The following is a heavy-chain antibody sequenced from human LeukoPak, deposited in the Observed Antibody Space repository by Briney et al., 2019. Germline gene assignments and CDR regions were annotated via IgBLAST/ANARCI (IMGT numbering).Heavy chain of an antibody. CDR2: IYYSGST. D-gene: IGHD2-2*01. CDR3: ARGVTIGYCSSTSCPNFDY. J-gene: IGHJ4*02. V-gene: IGHV4-59*12. Sequence: SETLSLTCTVSGGSISSYYWSWIRQPPGKGLEWIGYIYYSGSTNYNPSLKSRVTISVDTSKNQFSLKLSSVTAADTAVYYCARGVTIGYCSSTSCPNFDYWGQGTLVTVSS. CDR1: GGSISSYY.